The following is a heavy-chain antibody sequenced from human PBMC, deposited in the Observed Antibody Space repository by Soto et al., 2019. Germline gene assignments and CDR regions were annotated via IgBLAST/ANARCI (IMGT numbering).Heavy chain of an antibody. CDR1: GGSFPSDT. Sequence: QVQLMQSGAEVKKPGSSVKVSCKASGGSFPSDTISWVRQAPGQGLEWLGGIVPVFGTPNHAQKFQGRVTISADGSTNTAYMELTSRRPEDTAVYYCTRTSSGYYHDAFDIWGQGTLVTFSS. CDR2: IVPVFGTP. CDR3: TRTSSGYYHDAFDI. J-gene: IGHJ3*02. V-gene: IGHV1-69*01. D-gene: IGHD3-22*01.